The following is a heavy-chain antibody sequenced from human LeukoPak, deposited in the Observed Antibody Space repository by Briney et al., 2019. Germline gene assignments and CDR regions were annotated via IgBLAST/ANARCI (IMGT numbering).Heavy chain of an antibody. D-gene: IGHD5-12*01. V-gene: IGHV3-23*01. CDR1: GFTFSTYA. Sequence: QSGGSLGLSCAASGFTFSTYAMSWVRQAPGKGLEWVSAISGSGGSTYYADSVKGRFTISRDNSKNTLYLQMNSLRAEDTAVYYCARDSEMATMTEPPPFDYWGQGTLVTVSS. J-gene: IGHJ4*02. CDR3: ARDSEMATMTEPPPFDY. CDR2: ISGSGGST.